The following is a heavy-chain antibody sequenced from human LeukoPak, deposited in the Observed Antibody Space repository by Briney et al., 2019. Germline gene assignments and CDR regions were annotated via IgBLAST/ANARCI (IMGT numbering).Heavy chain of an antibody. Sequence: SSVTVSCKASGYTFSGYYMHWVRPAPGQGLEWMGRINPNGGDTNYAQKFHGSITMAGDTSISTAHMELSSLISDDTAVYYCARVGFTTSWSNFDYWGQRGLIIVSS. J-gene: IGHJ4*02. D-gene: IGHD2-2*01. CDR2: INPNGGDT. CDR1: GYTFSGYY. V-gene: IGHV1-2*06. CDR3: ARVGFTTSWSNFDY.